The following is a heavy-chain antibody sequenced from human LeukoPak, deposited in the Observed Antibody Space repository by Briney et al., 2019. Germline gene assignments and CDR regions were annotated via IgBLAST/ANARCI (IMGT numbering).Heavy chain of an antibody. J-gene: IGHJ4*02. CDR3: AKDPVPGITMVRGVFDY. D-gene: IGHD3-10*01. Sequence: GGSLRLSCAASGFTFSSYWMSWVRQAPGKGLEWVAFIRYDGSNKYYADSVKGRFTISRDNSKNTLYLQMNSLRAEDTAVYYCAKDPVPGITMVRGVFDYWGQGTLVTVSS. CDR2: IRYDGSNK. V-gene: IGHV3-30*02. CDR1: GFTFSSYW.